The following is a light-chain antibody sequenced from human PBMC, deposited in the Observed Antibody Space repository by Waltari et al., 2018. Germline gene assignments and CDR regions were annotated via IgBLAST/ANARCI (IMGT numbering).Light chain of an antibody. V-gene: IGLV2-23*01. J-gene: IGLJ3*02. Sequence: QSALTQPASVSGSPGQSIAISCTGTNSDIGKYDLVSWYQQHPGKAPKLLIYEGTQRPSGVSNPFSGSTSGNTASLTISGLQPEDEANYYCCSFTDTSIWVFGGGTKLTVL. CDR3: CSFTDTSIWV. CDR2: EGT. CDR1: NSDIGKYDL.